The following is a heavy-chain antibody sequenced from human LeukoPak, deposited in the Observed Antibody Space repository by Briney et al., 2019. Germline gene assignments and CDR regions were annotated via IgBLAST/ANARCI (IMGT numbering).Heavy chain of an antibody. CDR3: ARDSYYYDSSGYYLYYFDY. CDR1: GFTFSSYG. Sequence: GRSLRLSCAASGFTFSSYGMHWVRQAPGKGLEWVSYISSSGSTIYYADSVKGRFTISRDNAKNSLYLQMNSLRAEDTAVYYCARDSYYYDSSGYYLYYFDYWGQGTLVTVSS. V-gene: IGHV3-48*01. D-gene: IGHD3-22*01. J-gene: IGHJ4*02. CDR2: ISSSGSTI.